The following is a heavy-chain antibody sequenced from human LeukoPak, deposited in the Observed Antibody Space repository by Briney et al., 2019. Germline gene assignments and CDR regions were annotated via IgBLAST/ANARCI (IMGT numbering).Heavy chain of an antibody. Sequence: GASVKVSCKASGYTITAYYIHWVRQAPGQGLQWMGWINPNGGGTNYAQTFQGRVTMTRDTSISTTYMGLSRLRSDDTAVYYCARGARIVVAGPEGSFDYWGQGSLVTVSS. J-gene: IGHJ4*02. CDR2: INPNGGGT. CDR3: ARGARIVVAGPEGSFDY. CDR1: GYTITAYY. V-gene: IGHV1-2*02. D-gene: IGHD6-19*01.